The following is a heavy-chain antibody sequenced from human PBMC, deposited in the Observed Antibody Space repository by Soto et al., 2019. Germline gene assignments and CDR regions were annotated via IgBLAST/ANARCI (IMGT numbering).Heavy chain of an antibody. CDR2: IYTSGST. D-gene: IGHD2-2*02. J-gene: IGHJ5*02. CDR3: ARDRGCSSISCYNNWFDP. CDR1: GGSISRYY. Sequence: PXGTLSLTCTVSGGSISRYYWSWIRQPSGKGLQWIGRIYTSGSTNYNPSLKSRVTMSVDTSKNQFSLKLSSVTAADTAVYYCARDRGCSSISCYNNWFDPSGQGTLVTVSS. V-gene: IGHV4-4*07.